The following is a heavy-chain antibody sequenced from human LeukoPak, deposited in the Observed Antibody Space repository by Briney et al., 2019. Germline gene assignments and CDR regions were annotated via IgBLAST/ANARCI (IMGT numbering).Heavy chain of an antibody. CDR1: KFTFSTFW. CDR2: IKQDGSEK. J-gene: IGHJ4*02. V-gene: IGHV3-7*01. Sequence: GGSLRLSCVASKFTFSTFWMTWVRQAPGRGLEWVADIKQDGSEKYYVDSVKGRFTISRQNAKNSLFLQMNSLRAKDTAVYYCARGPSGYHNTGDQGTLVTVSS. D-gene: IGHD5-12*01. CDR3: ARGPSGYHNT.